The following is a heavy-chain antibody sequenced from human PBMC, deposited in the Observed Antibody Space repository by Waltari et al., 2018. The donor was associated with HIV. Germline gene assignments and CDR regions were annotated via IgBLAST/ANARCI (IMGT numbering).Heavy chain of an antibody. D-gene: IGHD4-17*01. CDR2: INHSGST. CDR3: ARGSHWGGDYSSYFDY. CDR1: GGSFSGYY. J-gene: IGHJ4*02. V-gene: IGHV4-34*01. Sequence: QVQLQQWGAGLLKPSETLSLTCAVYGGSFSGYYWSWIRQPPGKGLEWIGEINHSGSTNYNPSLKSRVTISVDTSKNQFSLKLSSVTAADTAVYYCARGSHWGGDYSSYFDYWGQGTLVTVSS.